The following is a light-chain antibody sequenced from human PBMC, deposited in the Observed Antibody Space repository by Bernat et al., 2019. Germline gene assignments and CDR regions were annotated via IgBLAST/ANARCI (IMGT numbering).Light chain of an antibody. CDR1: QSVSSN. J-gene: IGKJ3*01. CDR2: GAS. CDR3: QQYKVYHFT. Sequence: EIVMTQSPATLSVSPGERATLSCRASQSVSSNLAWYQQKPGQAPRLLIYGASTRATGIPARFSGSGSGTDFSLTITSLQPEDFVTYYCQQYKVYHFTFGPGTKVEIK. V-gene: IGKV3-15*01.